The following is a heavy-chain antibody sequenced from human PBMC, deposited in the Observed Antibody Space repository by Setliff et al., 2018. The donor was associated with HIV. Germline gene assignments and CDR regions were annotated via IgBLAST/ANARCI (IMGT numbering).Heavy chain of an antibody. J-gene: IGHJ4*02. V-gene: IGHV1-69*08. CDR3: ATGLSSTDPSSNS. D-gene: IGHD1-1*01. CDR1: GGI. Sequence: GASVKVSCKTSGGIISWVRQAPGQGLEWMGRIIPVGGTTNYAQKFQGGVTITADKSTSTVYMELSSLRSDDTAVYYCATGLSSTDPSSNSWGQGTPVTVSS. CDR2: IIPVGGTT.